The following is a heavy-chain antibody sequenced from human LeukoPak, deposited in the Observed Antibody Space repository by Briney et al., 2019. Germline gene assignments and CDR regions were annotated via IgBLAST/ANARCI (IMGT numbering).Heavy chain of an antibody. J-gene: IGHJ3*02. D-gene: IGHD3-10*01. Sequence: GGSLRLSCAASGFTFRNAWMSWVRQAPGKGLEWVGRIKSKTDGGTTDYAAPVKGRFTISRDDSKNTLYLQMNSLKTEDTAVYYCTTTAGYSYTRSAFDIWGQGTMVTVSS. CDR1: GFTFRNAW. V-gene: IGHV3-15*01. CDR2: IKSKTDGGTT. CDR3: TTTAGYSYTRSAFDI.